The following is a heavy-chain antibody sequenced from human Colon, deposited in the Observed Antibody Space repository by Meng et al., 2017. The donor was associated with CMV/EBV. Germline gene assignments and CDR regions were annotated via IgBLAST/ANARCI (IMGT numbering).Heavy chain of an antibody. J-gene: IGHJ4*02. CDR2: IKNRDKGQST. V-gene: IGHV3-15*07. D-gene: IGHD2-8*01. Sequence: SCMCTGFMVSSPWMNWVRKAPGKGLGWVGRIKNRDKGQSTDYSPSVQGRFFISRDDSKNTLFLQMNSLNNEDTAVYFCAREDYGLIDWGQGTLVTVSS. CDR3: AREDYGLID. CDR1: GFMVSSPW.